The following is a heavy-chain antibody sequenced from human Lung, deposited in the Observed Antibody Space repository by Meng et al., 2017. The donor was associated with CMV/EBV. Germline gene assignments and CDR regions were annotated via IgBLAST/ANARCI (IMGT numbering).Heavy chain of an antibody. CDR1: GFSFSSFE. CDR3: VRKFSSSGLY. V-gene: IGHV3-48*03. Sequence: GGSLRLSCEVPGFSFSSFEMNWVRQAPGKGVEWIAHISSGGTTINYADSVKGRFTISRDNANNSLLLQMNSLRVEDTAVYYCVRKFSSSGLYWGQGTLVTVSS. J-gene: IGHJ4*02. CDR2: ISSGGTTI. D-gene: IGHD6-6*01.